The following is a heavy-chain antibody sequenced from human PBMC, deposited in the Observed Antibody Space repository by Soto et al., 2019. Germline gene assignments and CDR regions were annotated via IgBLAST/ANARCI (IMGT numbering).Heavy chain of an antibody. CDR2: IIPFFNTP. D-gene: IGHD2-21*01. CDR1: ADTFSSYA. Sequence: QVQLVQAGGEVKRPGSSVRVSCKASADTFSSYAISCVRQAPGQGLDWMGGIIPFFNTPNYAQKFQGRVTITADESTSTAYMDLSSLRSEDTAMYYCAAESAYGGNPLAFLYWGQGTLVTVSS. V-gene: IGHV1-69*01. J-gene: IGHJ4*02. CDR3: AAESAYGGNPLAFLY.